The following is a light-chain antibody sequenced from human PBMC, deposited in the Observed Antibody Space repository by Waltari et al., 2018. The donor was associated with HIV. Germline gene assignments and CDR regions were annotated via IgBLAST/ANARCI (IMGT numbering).Light chain of an antibody. CDR3: SAWDSRLSAWV. Sequence: QAGLTQPTSVSEDLTHTATVTCTGTSDDVGNQGAAWLQQHQGHPPKLLLYRNNNRPSGISERFSTSRSGNTASLIIFDLRAEDEADYYCSAWDSRLSAWVFGGGTRLTV. V-gene: IGLV10-54*04. CDR1: SDDVGNQG. J-gene: IGLJ3*02. CDR2: RNN.